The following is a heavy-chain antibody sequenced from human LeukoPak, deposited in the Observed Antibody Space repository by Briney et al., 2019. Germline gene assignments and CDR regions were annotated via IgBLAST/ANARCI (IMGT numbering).Heavy chain of an antibody. CDR1: GFTFSSYS. Sequence: PGGSLRLSCAASGFTFSSYSMNWVRQAPGKGLEWVSSISSSSIYIYYGDSVKGRFTISRDNAKNSLYLQMNSLRAEDTAVYCCARVYYRRGVVGAPADYWGQGTLVTVSS. CDR2: ISSSSIYI. J-gene: IGHJ4*02. CDR3: ARVYYRRGVVGAPADY. V-gene: IGHV3-21*01. D-gene: IGHD2-15*01.